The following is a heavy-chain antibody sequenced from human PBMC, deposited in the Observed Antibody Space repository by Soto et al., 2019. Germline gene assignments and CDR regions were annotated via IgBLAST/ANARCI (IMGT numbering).Heavy chain of an antibody. J-gene: IGHJ6*02. CDR2: IDPSDSYT. CDR1: GYSFTSYW. V-gene: IGHV5-10-1*01. CDR3: AVYSKGRMTKVTPYYGMXV. Sequence: PGESLKISCKGSGYSFTSYWISWVRQMPGKGLEWMGRIDPSDSYTNYSPSFQGHVTISADKSISTAYLQWSSLKASDTAMYYCAVYSKGRMTKVTPYYGMXVWGQGTTVTVSS. D-gene: IGHD4-17*01.